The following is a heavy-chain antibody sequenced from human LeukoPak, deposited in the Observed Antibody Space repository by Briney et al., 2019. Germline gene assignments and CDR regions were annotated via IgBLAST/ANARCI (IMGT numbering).Heavy chain of an antibody. J-gene: IGHJ4*02. V-gene: IGHV3-23*01. CDR1: GFTFNLYG. D-gene: IGHD6-13*01. CDR2: ISGSGGST. CDR3: AHISSSWPDY. Sequence: GGSLRLSCAASGFTFNLYGMNWVRQAPGKGLEWVSAISGSGGSTYYADSVKGRFTISRDNSKNTLYLQMNSLRAEDTAVYYCAHISSSWPDYWGQGTLVTVSS.